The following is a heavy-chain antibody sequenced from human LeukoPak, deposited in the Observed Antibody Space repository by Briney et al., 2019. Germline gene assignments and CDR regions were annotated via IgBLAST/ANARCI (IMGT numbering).Heavy chain of an antibody. CDR2: INGDGSST. V-gene: IGHV3-74*01. J-gene: IGHJ4*02. D-gene: IGHD6-13*01. CDR3: ARVYSSSWYSGY. Sequence: PGGSLRLSCVASGFTFSSYWMQWARQAPGKGLVWVSRINGDGSSTSYADSVKGRFTISRDNAKNTLYLQMNSLRVEDTAVYYCARVYSSSWYSGYWGQGTLSPSPQ. CDR1: GFTFSSYW.